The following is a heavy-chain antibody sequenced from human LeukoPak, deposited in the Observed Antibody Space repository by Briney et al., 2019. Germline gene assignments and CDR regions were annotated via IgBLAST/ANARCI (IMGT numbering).Heavy chain of an antibody. V-gene: IGHV4-4*07. CDR3: ARGPPYYYYYYMDV. Sequence: SETLSLTCTVSGGSISSYYWSWIRQPAGKGLEWIGRIYTSGSTNYNPSLKSRVTISVDTSKNQFSLKLSSVTAADTAVYYCARGPPYYYYYYMDVWGKGTTVTISS. J-gene: IGHJ6*03. CDR2: IYTSGST. CDR1: GGSISSYY.